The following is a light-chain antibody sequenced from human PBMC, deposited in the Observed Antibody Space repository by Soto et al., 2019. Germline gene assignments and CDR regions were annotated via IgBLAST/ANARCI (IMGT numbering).Light chain of an antibody. Sequence: EIVMTQSPASLSVSPGEGATLSCRASQTVASNLAWYQQKPGQAPRLLIHGASTRATGVPARFSGSGSGTDFTLTIISLQSEDFAVYYCQQYHNWPPQYTFGQGTKLQIK. CDR1: QTVASN. CDR3: QQYHNWPPQYT. V-gene: IGKV3-15*01. J-gene: IGKJ2*01. CDR2: GAS.